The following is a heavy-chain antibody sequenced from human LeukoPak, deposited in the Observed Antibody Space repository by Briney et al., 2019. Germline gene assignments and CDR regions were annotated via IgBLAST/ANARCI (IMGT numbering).Heavy chain of an antibody. V-gene: IGHV3-23*01. Sequence: GGTLRLSCAASGFTFSSYGMSWVRQAPGKGLEWVSAISGSGGSTYYADSVKGRFTISRDNSKNTLYLQMNSLRAEDTAVYYCANSYGSGSYSLDYWGQGTLVTVSS. CDR3: ANSYGSGSYSLDY. CDR2: ISGSGGST. J-gene: IGHJ4*02. D-gene: IGHD3-10*01. CDR1: GFTFSSYG.